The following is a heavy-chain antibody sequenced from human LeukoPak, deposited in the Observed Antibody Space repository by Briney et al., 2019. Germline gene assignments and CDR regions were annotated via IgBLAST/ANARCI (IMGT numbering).Heavy chain of an antibody. CDR1: GYTFTSYY. J-gene: IGHJ3*02. D-gene: IGHD6-19*01. V-gene: IGHV1-46*01. CDR3: ARVQYSSGWYGAFDI. Sequence: ASVKVSCKASGYTFTSYYMHWVRQAPGQGLEWMGIINPSGGSTSYAQKFQGRVTMTRDTSTSTVYMELSSLRSEDTAVYYCARVQYSSGWYGAFDIWGQGTMVTVSS. CDR2: INPSGGST.